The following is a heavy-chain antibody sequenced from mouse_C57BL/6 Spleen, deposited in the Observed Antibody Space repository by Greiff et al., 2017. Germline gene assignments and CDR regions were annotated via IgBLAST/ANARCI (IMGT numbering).Heavy chain of an antibody. Sequence: QVHVKQPGTELVKPGASVKLSCKASGYTFTSYWMHWVKQRPGQGLEWIGNINPSNGGTNYNEKFKSKATLTVDKSSSTAYMQLSSLTSEDSAVYYCARPIYYDYDWFAYWGQGTLVTVSA. CDR1: GYTFTSYW. CDR3: ARPIYYDYDWFAY. CDR2: INPSNGGT. V-gene: IGHV1-53*01. D-gene: IGHD2-4*01. J-gene: IGHJ3*01.